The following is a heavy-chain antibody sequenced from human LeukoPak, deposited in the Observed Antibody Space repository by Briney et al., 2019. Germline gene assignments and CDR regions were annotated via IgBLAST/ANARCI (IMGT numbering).Heavy chain of an antibody. V-gene: IGHV4-39*07. J-gene: IGHJ3*02. Sequence: SETLSLTCTVSGGSISSSSYYWGWIRHPPGKGLEWIGSIYYSGSTYYNPSLKSRVTMSVDTSKNQFSLKLSSVTAADTAVYYCARDKSRTYGSADAFDIWGQGTMVTVSS. CDR1: GGSISSSSYY. D-gene: IGHD3-10*01. CDR3: ARDKSRTYGSADAFDI. CDR2: IYYSGST.